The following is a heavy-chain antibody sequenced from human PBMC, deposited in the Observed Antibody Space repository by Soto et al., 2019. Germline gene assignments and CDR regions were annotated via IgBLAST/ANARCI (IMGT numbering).Heavy chain of an antibody. CDR2: ISWNSGSI. Sequence: GGSLRLSCAASGFTFDDYAMHWVRQAPGKGLEWVSGISWNSGSIGYADSVKGRFTISRDNAKNSLYLQMNSLRAEDTALYYCAKDMAGAQLALFDYWGQGTLVTVSS. J-gene: IGHJ4*02. CDR1: GFTFDDYA. V-gene: IGHV3-9*01. CDR3: AKDMAGAQLALFDY. D-gene: IGHD6-13*01.